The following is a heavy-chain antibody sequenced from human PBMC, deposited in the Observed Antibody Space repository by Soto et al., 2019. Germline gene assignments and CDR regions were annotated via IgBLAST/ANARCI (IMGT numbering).Heavy chain of an antibody. CDR3: AREGYSGSYDAFDI. D-gene: IGHD1-26*01. CDR1: GFTVSSNY. V-gene: IGHV3-66*01. J-gene: IGHJ3*02. CDR2: IYSGGST. Sequence: GSLRLSCAASGFTVSSNYMSWVRQAPGKGLEWVSVIYSGGSTYYADSVKGRFTISRHNSKNTLYLQMNSLRAEDTAVYYCAREGYSGSYDAFDIWGQGTMVTVS.